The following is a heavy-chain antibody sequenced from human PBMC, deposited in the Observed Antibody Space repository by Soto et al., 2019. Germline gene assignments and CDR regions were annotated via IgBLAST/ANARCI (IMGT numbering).Heavy chain of an antibody. CDR3: ASLKGFFDY. V-gene: IGHV4-39*01. J-gene: IGHJ4*02. Sequence: SETLSLTCNFSGVSVSSITYYWAWIRQPPGKGLEYIGSISHSGNTYFNPSLESRVSIFVDTSKSQVSLRVRSVTAADTAIYYCASLKGFFDYWGPGTMVTVSS. CDR1: GVSVSSITYY. CDR2: ISHSGNT.